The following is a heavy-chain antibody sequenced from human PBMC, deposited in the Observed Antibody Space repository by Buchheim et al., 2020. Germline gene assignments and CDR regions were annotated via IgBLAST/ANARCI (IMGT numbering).Heavy chain of an antibody. D-gene: IGHD2-2*01. Sequence: EVQLVESGGGLVQPGGSPRLSCAASGFTFSSYAMSWVRQAPGKGLEWVSCMSASDGTTYYSDSVKGRFTISRDYSKNTLFLQMNSLRAEDTAVYYCAKSPSRSTISYPFDYWGQGTL. CDR3: AKSPSRSTISYPFDY. V-gene: IGHV3-23*04. CDR1: GFTFSSYA. J-gene: IGHJ4*02. CDR2: MSASDGTT.